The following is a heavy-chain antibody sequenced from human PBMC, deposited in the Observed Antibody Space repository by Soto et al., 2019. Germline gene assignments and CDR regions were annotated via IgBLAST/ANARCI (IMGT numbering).Heavy chain of an antibody. CDR3: ATDPQGEIDFDY. CDR1: GFXXXXXS. Sequence: EVQLVESGGGLXXPGGSXXLSCAASGFXXXXXSLNXXXQAPGKGLEWVSYIGIYSDIFYADSVKGRFTISRDNARNSLDLQMNSLRAEDTAVYYCATDPQGEIDFDYWGQGTLVTVSS. J-gene: IGHJ4*02. CDR2: IGIYSDI. V-gene: IGHV3-48*01. D-gene: IGHD3-16*01.